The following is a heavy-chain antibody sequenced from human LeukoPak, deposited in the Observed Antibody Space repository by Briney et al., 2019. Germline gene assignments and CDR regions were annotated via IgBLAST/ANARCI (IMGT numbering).Heavy chain of an antibody. V-gene: IGHV3-53*01. D-gene: IGHD2-15*01. J-gene: IGHJ6*02. CDR2: IYSGGST. CDR3: ARDVGYSGDYYGMDV. CDR1: GFTVSSNY. Sequence: PGGSLRLSCAASGFTVSSNYMSWVRQAPGKGLEWVSVIYSGGSTHYADSVKGRFTISRDNSKNTLCLQMNSLRAEDTAVYYCARDVGYSGDYYGMDVWGQGTTVTVSS.